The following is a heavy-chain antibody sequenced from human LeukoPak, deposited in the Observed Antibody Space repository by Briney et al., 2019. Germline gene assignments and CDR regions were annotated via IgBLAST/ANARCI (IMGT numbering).Heavy chain of an antibody. J-gene: IGHJ4*02. CDR1: GYTFTSYG. CDR3: AREKSYDSSYYFDY. CDR2: ISAYNGNT. V-gene: IGHV1-18*01. D-gene: IGHD3-22*01. Sequence: ASVKVSCKASGYTFTSYGISWVRQAPGQGLEWMGWISAYNGNTNYAQKLQGRVTMTTGTSTSTAYMELRSLRSDDTAVYYCAREKSYDSSYYFDYWGQGTLVTVSS.